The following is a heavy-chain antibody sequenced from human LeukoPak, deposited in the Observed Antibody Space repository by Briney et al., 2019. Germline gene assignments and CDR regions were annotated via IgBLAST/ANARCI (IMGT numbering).Heavy chain of an antibody. Sequence: SETLSLTCAVYGGSFSGYYWSWIRQPPGKGLEWIGEINHSGGTNYNPSLKSRVTISVDTSKNQFSLKLSSVTAADTAVYYCAGRRGLVTMIDSRFLDYWGQGTLVTVSS. CDR3: AGRRGLVTMIDSRFLDY. D-gene: IGHD3-22*01. V-gene: IGHV4-34*01. J-gene: IGHJ4*02. CDR2: INHSGGT. CDR1: GGSFSGYY.